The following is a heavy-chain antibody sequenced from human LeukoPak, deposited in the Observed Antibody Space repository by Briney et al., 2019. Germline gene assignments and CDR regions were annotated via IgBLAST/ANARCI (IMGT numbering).Heavy chain of an antibody. Sequence: GGSLRPSCAASGFTFSSYAMHWVRQAPGKGLEWVAVISYDGSNKYYADSVKGRFTISRDNSKNTLYLQMNSLRAEDTALYYCAKDTEAVAGTGGFDYWGQGTLVTVSS. D-gene: IGHD6-19*01. V-gene: IGHV3-30*04. CDR1: GFTFSSYA. J-gene: IGHJ4*02. CDR3: AKDTEAVAGTGGFDY. CDR2: ISYDGSNK.